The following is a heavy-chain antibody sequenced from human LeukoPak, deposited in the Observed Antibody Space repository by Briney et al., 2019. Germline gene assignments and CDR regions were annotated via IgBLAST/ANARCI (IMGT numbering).Heavy chain of an antibody. Sequence: ASVKVSCKASGYTFTGYYMHWVRQAPGQGLEWMGWINPNSGGTNYAQKFQGRVTITTDESTSTAYMELSSLRSEDTAVYYCARGYYGSGSYYPDLYYFDYWGQGTLVTVSS. J-gene: IGHJ4*02. CDR1: GYTFTGYY. D-gene: IGHD3-10*01. V-gene: IGHV1-2*02. CDR2: INPNSGGT. CDR3: ARGYYGSGSYYPDLYYFDY.